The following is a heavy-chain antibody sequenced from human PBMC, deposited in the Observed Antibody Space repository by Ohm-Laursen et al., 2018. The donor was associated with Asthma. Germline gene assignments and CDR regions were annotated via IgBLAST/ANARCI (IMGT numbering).Heavy chain of an antibody. CDR1: GFTFSSYA. D-gene: IGHD1/OR15-1a*01. Sequence: SLRLSCTASGFTFSSYAMSWVRQAPGKGLEWVSSISGSRSNTYYSDSVKGRFTISRDNAKNSLYLQMNSLRAEDTAVYYCAISLTTPGAFDIWGQGTMITVSS. J-gene: IGHJ3*02. CDR2: ISGSRSNT. CDR3: AISLTTPGAFDI. V-gene: IGHV3-21*01.